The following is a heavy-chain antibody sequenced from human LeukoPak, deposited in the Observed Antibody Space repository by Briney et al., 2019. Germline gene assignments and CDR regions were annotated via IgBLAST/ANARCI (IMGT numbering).Heavy chain of an antibody. CDR1: GGSFSGYY. CDR3: ARVGGYCSGGSCYRYHFDY. CDR2: INHSGST. V-gene: IGHV4-34*01. J-gene: IGHJ4*02. Sequence: SETLSLTCAVYGGSFSGYYWSWIRQPPGKGLEWIGEINHSGSTNYNPSLKSRVTISVDTSKNQFSLKLSSVTAADTAVYYCARVGGYCSGGSCYRYHFDYWGQGTLVTVSS. D-gene: IGHD2-15*01.